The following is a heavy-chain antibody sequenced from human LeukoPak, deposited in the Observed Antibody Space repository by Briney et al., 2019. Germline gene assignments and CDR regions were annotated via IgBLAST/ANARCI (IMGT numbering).Heavy chain of an antibody. V-gene: IGHV1-69*05. D-gene: IGHD4-17*01. Sequence: SVKVSCKASGGTFSSYAISWVRQAPGQGLEWMGGIIPIFGTANYAQKFQGRVTITTDESTSTAYMELSSLRSEDTAVYYCASPTYDYGDPLDYWGLGTLVTVSS. CDR2: IIPIFGTA. CDR1: GGTFSSYA. CDR3: ASPTYDYGDPLDY. J-gene: IGHJ4*02.